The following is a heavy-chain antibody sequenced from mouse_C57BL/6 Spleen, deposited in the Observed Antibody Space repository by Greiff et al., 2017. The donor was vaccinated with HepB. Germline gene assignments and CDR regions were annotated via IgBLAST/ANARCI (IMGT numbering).Heavy chain of an antibody. V-gene: IGHV5-17*01. CDR1: GFTFSDYG. Sequence: EVNVVESGGGLVKPGGSLKLSCAASGFTFSDYGMHWVRQAPEKGLEWVAYISSGSSTIYYADTVKGRFTISRDNAKNTLFLQMTSLRSEDTAMYYCAKEIYYDYDRYFDVWGTGTTVTVSS. J-gene: IGHJ1*03. D-gene: IGHD2-4*01. CDR3: AKEIYYDYDRYFDV. CDR2: ISSGSSTI.